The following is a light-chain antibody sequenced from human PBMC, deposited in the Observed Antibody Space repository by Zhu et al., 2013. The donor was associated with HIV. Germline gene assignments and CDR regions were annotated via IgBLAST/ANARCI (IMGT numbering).Light chain of an antibody. V-gene: IGKV4-1*01. CDR1: QSILYSSNNKNF. CDR3: QQYYRTPQT. Sequence: DIVMTQSPDSLSVPLGERATINCKSSQSILYSSNNKNFLAWYQQKPGQPPKLLILWASTRESGVPDRFSGSGSGTDFTLTISSLQAEDVAVYYCQQYYRTPQTFGQGTKVEIK. J-gene: IGKJ1*01. CDR2: WAS.